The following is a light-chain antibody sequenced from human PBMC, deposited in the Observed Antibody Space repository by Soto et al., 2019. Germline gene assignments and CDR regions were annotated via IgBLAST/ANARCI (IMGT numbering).Light chain of an antibody. CDR2: AAS. V-gene: IGKV1-39*01. CDR3: QQSYSDLWT. J-gene: IGKJ1*01. CDR1: QSINSY. Sequence: DIQMTQSPSSLSASVGDRVIITCRASQSINSYLNWYQQKPGKAPKLLIYAASTLQSGVPSRFSGSGSGTDFTLTISSLQPEDFATYHCQQSYSDLWTFGQGTKVEIK.